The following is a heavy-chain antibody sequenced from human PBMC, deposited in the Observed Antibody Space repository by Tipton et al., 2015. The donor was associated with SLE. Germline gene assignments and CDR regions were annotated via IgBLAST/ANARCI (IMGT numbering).Heavy chain of an antibody. CDR3: VRDDEGFDH. J-gene: IGHJ4*02. V-gene: IGHV3-30*03. Sequence: SLRLSCAASGFTFSDYYMSWIRQAPGKGLEWVALISDDGLTTYHADSVQGRLSISRGNSKNTLYLQMNSLRPDDSAVYFCVRDDEGFDHWGQVARVTVSS. CDR1: GFTFSDYY. CDR2: ISDDGLTT.